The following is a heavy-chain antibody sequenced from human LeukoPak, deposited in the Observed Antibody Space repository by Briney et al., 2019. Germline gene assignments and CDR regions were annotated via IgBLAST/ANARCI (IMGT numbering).Heavy chain of an antibody. CDR3: TRERVNGPPYNMDV. J-gene: IGHJ6*02. D-gene: IGHD1-1*01. CDR2: IRSKGYGVTT. V-gene: IGHV3-49*03. CDR1: GFSFGDHA. Sequence: PGGSLRLSCTASGFSFGDHAMSWFRQAPGKGLEWVGLIRSKGYGVTTEYAATVKGRFTITRDDSKSIAYLQMNSLKTEDSAVYYCTRERVNGPPYNMDVWGQGTTVTVSS.